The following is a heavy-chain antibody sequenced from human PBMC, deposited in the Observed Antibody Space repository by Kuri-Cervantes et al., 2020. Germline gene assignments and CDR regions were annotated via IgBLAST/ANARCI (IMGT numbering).Heavy chain of an antibody. CDR3: ARGYVAAAGIMWFDP. D-gene: IGHD6-13*01. CDR1: GYTFTANA. V-gene: IGHV1-69*13. Sequence: SVKVSCKASGYTFTANAMNWVRLAPGQGLEWMGGIIPIFGTANYAQKFQGRVTITADESTSTAYMELSSLRSEDTAVYYCARGYVAAAGIMWFDPWGQGTLVTVSS. J-gene: IGHJ5*02. CDR2: IIPIFGTA.